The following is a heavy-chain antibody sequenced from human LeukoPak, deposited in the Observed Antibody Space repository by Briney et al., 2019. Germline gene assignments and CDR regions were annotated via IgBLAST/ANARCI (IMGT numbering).Heavy chain of an antibody. CDR2: INPSGGST. V-gene: IGHV1-46*01. Sequence: GASVKVSCKASGYIYTNYYMHWARQASGQGLEGMGIINPSGGSTSSEQKYQGKVNMTRDTPTSTVYMELSSLRSEDTALYYCARDAFLSGSLSPIDYWGQGTLVTVSS. D-gene: IGHD5-12*01. CDR3: ARDAFLSGSLSPIDY. CDR1: GYIYTNYY. J-gene: IGHJ4*02.